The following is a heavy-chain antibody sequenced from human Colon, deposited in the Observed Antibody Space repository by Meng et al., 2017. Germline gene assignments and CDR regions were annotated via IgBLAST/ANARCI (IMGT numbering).Heavy chain of an antibody. CDR1: GGSFSGYY. Sequence: QVQLQQVGAGLLKPSETLSLTCAVYGGSFSGYYWSWIRQPPGKGLEWIGEINHSGSTNYNPSLKSRVTISVDTSKNQFSLKLSSVTAADTAVYYCARERLSSGWYGGRWFDPWGQGTLVTVSS. D-gene: IGHD6-19*01. CDR2: INHSGST. J-gene: IGHJ5*02. V-gene: IGHV4-34*01. CDR3: ARERLSSGWYGGRWFDP.